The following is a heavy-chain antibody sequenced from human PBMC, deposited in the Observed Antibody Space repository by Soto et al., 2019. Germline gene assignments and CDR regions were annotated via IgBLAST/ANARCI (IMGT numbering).Heavy chain of an antibody. D-gene: IGHD3-3*01. CDR2: ISSSSSYI. V-gene: IGHV3-21*01. J-gene: IGHJ6*02. CDR3: AGPVGSTFFGHCDMDV. CDR1: GFTFSSYS. Sequence: EVQLVESGGGLVKPGGSLRLSCAASGFTFSSYSMNWVRQAPGKGLEWVSSISSSSSYIYYADSVKGRFTIYRANSKNSLYLQMNSPSVDDTAVYYCAGPVGSTFFGHCDMDVWGQGTTVTVSS.